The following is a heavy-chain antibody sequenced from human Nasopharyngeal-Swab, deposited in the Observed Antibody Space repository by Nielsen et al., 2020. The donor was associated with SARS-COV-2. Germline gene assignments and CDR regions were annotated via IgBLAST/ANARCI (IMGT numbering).Heavy chain of an antibody. CDR2: ATADGTDT. CDR3: ARGCVLTGPSCYYYGMDV. Sequence: GGSLRLSCAASGFITSAIEWVYWVRQVPGKGLVFVSRATADGTDTFYADSVKGRFTISRDNAKNAVYLEMNSLRAEDTAVYYCARGCVLTGPSCYYYGMDVWGQGTTVTVSS. J-gene: IGHJ6*02. CDR1: GFITSAIEW. D-gene: IGHD3-9*01. V-gene: IGHV3-74*01.